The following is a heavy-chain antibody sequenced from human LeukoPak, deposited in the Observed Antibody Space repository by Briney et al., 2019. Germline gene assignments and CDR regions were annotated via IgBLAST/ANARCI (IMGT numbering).Heavy chain of an antibody. CDR2: ISTDGGST. CDR1: GFTFSSHW. D-gene: IGHD3-10*01. J-gene: IGHJ4*02. CDR3: GRDMLRGTGGSFDY. V-gene: IGHV3-74*01. Sequence: GGSLRLSCAASGFTFSSHWMHWVRRAPGKGLVWVSRISTDGGSTSYADSVKGRFTISRDNAKNALYLQMNSLRVEDTAVYYCGRDMLRGTGGSFDYWGQGALVTVSS.